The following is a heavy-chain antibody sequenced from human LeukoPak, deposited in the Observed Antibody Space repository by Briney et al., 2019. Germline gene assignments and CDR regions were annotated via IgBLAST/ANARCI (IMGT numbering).Heavy chain of an antibody. CDR2: IYYSGST. D-gene: IGHD3-3*01. V-gene: IGHV4-39*01. Sequence: SETLSLTCTVSGGSISSSSYYWGWIRQPPGKGLEWIGSIYYSGSTYYNPSLKSRVTISVDTSKNQFSLKLSSVTAADTAVYYCASHSSPYYDFRSGYPERDYWGQGTLVTVSS. CDR3: ASHSSPYYDFRSGYPERDY. CDR1: GGSISSSSYY. J-gene: IGHJ4*02.